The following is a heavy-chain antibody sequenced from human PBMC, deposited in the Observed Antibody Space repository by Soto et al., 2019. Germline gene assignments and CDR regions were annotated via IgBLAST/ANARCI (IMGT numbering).Heavy chain of an antibody. V-gene: IGHV4-31*03. J-gene: IGHJ6*02. Sequence: QVQLQESGPGLVKPSQTLSLTCTVSGGSISSGGYYWSWIRQHPGKGPEWIGYIYYSGSTYYNPSLKSRVTISVDTSKNQFSLKLSSVTAADTAVYYCARDSAGSTRGMDVWGQGTTVTVSS. CDR1: GGSISSGGYY. CDR3: ARDSAGSTRGMDV. CDR2: IYYSGST. D-gene: IGHD2-2*01.